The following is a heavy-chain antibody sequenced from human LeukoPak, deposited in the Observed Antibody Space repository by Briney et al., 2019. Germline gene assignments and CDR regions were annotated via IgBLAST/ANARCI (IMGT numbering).Heavy chain of an antibody. CDR2: IYYSGTT. CDR1: GGSISNY. V-gene: IGHV4-59*01. CDR3: ARGVYIAAAQYGY. Sequence: SETLSLTCTVSGGSISNYWSWIRQPPGKGLEWIGYIYYSGTTNYNPSLKSRVTISVDTSKNQFSLKLSSVTAADTAVYYCARGVYIAAAQYGYWGQGTLVTASS. J-gene: IGHJ4*02. D-gene: IGHD6-13*01.